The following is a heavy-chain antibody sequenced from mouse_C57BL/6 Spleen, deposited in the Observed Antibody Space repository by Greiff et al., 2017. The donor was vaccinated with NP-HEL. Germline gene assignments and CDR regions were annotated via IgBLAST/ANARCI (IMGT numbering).Heavy chain of an antibody. J-gene: IGHJ4*01. CDR1: GFTFSSYT. D-gene: IGHD1-1*01. V-gene: IGHV5-9*01. Sequence: EVMLVESGGGLVKPGGSLKLSCAASGFTFSSYTMSWVRQTPEKRLEWVATISGGGGNTYYPDSVKGRVTISRDNAKKTLYLRMSSLRSEDTALYYCARQGSPYAMDYWGQGTSVTVSS. CDR3: ARQGSPYAMDY. CDR2: ISGGGGNT.